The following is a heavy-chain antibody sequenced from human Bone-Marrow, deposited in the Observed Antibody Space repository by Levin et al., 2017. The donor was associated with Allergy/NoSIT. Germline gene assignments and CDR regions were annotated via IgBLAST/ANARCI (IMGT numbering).Heavy chain of an antibody. Sequence: GESLKISCKASGYTFTSYGIHWVRQAPGQRLEWMGWINAGNDNTKYSQKFQGRVTITRDTSASTAYMDLSSLRSEDTAVYYCARAPSTTDVHWPRSYMDVWGKGTTVTVSS. CDR2: INAGNDNT. CDR3: ARAPSTTDVHWPRSYMDV. J-gene: IGHJ6*03. D-gene: IGHD1-1*01. V-gene: IGHV1-3*01. CDR1: GYTFTSYG.